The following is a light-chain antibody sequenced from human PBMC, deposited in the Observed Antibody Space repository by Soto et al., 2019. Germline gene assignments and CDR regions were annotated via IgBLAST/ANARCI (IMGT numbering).Light chain of an antibody. Sequence: EIVLTQSPATLSVSPGDSPTLSCRASQSISSNLAWYQQKPGQAPRLLMYGASTRATGIPARFSGSGSGTDFTLTINSLEPEDFAVYYCQQRSSWPITFGQGTRLEIK. CDR2: GAS. CDR3: QQRSSWPIT. V-gene: IGKV3-11*01. CDR1: QSISSN. J-gene: IGKJ5*01.